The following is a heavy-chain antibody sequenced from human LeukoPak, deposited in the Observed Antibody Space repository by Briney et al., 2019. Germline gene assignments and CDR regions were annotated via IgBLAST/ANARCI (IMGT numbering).Heavy chain of an antibody. V-gene: IGHV3-11*06. Sequence: TGASLRLSFAASGFTFSDYYMSWIRQAPGKGLEWVSYISSSSSYTNYADSVKGRFTISRDNAKNSLYLQMNSLRAEDTAVYYCARDRNKENYYGMDVWGKGTTVTVSS. CDR3: ARDRNKENYYGMDV. CDR1: GFTFSDYY. CDR2: ISSSSSYT. J-gene: IGHJ6*04. D-gene: IGHD1/OR15-1a*01.